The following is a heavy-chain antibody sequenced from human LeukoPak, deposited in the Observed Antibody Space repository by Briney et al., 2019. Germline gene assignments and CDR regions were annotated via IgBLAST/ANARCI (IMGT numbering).Heavy chain of an antibody. CDR1: GFTFSSYG. D-gene: IGHD3-3*01. CDR2: IRYDGSNK. CDR3: ARNVIGVVIFDY. J-gene: IGHJ4*02. Sequence: GGSLRLSCAASGFTFSSYGMHWVRQAPGKGLEWVAFIRYDGSNKYYADSVKGRFTISRDNSKNTLYLQMNSLRAEDTAVYSCARNVIGVVIFDYWGQGTLVTVSS. V-gene: IGHV3-30*02.